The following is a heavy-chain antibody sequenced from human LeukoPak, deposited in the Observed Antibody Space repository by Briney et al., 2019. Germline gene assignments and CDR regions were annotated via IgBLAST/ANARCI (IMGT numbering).Heavy chain of an antibody. J-gene: IGHJ6*03. CDR3: ASGGRRYSYGLRYYYYYMDV. D-gene: IGHD5-18*01. Sequence: PSETLSLTCAVYGGSFSGYYWSWIRQPPGKGLEWIGEINHSGGTNYNPSLKSRVTISVDTSKNQFSLKLSSVTAADTAVYYCASGGRRYSYGLRYYYYYMDVWGKGTTVTISS. V-gene: IGHV4-34*01. CDR2: INHSGGT. CDR1: GGSFSGYY.